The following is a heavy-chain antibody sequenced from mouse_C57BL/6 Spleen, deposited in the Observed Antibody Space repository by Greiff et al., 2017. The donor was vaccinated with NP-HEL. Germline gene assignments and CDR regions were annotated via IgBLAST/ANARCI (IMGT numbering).Heavy chain of an antibody. CDR1: GYTFTSYW. Sequence: QVQLQQPGAELVRPGTSVKLSCKASGYTFTSYWMHWVKQRPGQGLEWIGVIDPSDSYTNYNQKFKGKATLTVDTSSSTAYMQLSSLTSEDSAVYYCARWGYSNYDYYAMDYWGQGTSVTVSS. CDR3: ARWGYSNYDYYAMDY. CDR2: IDPSDSYT. J-gene: IGHJ4*01. D-gene: IGHD2-5*01. V-gene: IGHV1-59*01.